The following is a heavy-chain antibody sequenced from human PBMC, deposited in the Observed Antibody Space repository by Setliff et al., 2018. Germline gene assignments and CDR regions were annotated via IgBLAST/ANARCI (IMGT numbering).Heavy chain of an antibody. V-gene: IGHV3-23*01. Sequence: PGGSLRLSCAASGFTFSIYSMSWVRQAPGKGLEWVALISATSGATYYADSVKGRFTIFRDNSKNSLYLQMNDLRAEDTAVYYCAKDLASWSPDRWGLGTLVTVSS. CDR1: GFTFSIYS. CDR2: ISATSGAT. CDR3: AKDLASWSPDR. J-gene: IGHJ4*02. D-gene: IGHD3-3*01.